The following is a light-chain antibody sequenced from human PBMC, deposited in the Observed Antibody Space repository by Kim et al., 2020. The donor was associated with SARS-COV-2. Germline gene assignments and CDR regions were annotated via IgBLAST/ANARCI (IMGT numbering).Light chain of an antibody. CDR2: GNS. Sequence: QSVLTQPPSVSGAPGQRITISCTGSSSNIGAGYDVHWYQQLPGTAPKLLIYGNSNRPSGVPDRFSGSKSGTSASLAITGLQAEDGADYTCQSYDRSLSAYDFGIGTKVTVL. V-gene: IGLV1-40*01. J-gene: IGLJ1*01. CDR1: SSNIGAGYD. CDR3: QSYDRSLSAYD.